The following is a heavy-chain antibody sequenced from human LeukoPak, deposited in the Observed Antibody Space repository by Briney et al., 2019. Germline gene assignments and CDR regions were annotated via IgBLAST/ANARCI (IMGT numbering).Heavy chain of an antibody. V-gene: IGHV4-61*01. Sequence: PSETLSLTCTVSGGSVSSGSYYWSWIRQPPGKGLEWIGYIYYSGSTNYNPSLKSRVTISVDTSKNQFSLKLSSVTAADTAVYYRAVTPITPGAQFDYWGQGTLVTVSS. CDR3: AVTPITPGAQFDY. D-gene: IGHD4-23*01. J-gene: IGHJ4*02. CDR1: GGSVSSGSYY. CDR2: IYYSGST.